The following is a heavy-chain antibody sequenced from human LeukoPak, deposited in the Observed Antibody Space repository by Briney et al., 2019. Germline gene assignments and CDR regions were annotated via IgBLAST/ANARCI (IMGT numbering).Heavy chain of an antibody. D-gene: IGHD3-10*01. Sequence: GGSLGLSCAASGFTFSSYSMNWVRQAPGKGLEWVSSISSSSSYIYYADSVKGRFTISRDNAKNSLYLQMNSLRAEDTAVYYCAREGFLWFGELLFDYWGQGTLVTVSS. J-gene: IGHJ4*02. V-gene: IGHV3-21*01. CDR2: ISSSSSYI. CDR3: AREGFLWFGELLFDY. CDR1: GFTFSSYS.